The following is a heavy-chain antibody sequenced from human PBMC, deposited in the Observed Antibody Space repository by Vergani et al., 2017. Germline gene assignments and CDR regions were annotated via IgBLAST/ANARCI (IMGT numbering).Heavy chain of an antibody. V-gene: IGHV4-61*02. Sequence: QVQLQESGPGLVKPSQTLSLTCTVSGGSISSGSYYWSWIRQPAGKGLEWIGRIYTSGSTNYNPSLKSRVTISVDTSKNQFSLKLSSVTAADTAVYYCARTVDDYTFYYYYYYMDVWGKGTTVTVSS. J-gene: IGHJ6*03. D-gene: IGHD5-24*01. CDR1: GGSISSGSYY. CDR3: ARTVDDYTFYYYYYYMDV. CDR2: IYTSGST.